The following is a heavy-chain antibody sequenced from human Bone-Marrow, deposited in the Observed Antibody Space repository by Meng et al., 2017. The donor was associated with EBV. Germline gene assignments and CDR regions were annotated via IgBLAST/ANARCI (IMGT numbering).Heavy chain of an antibody. J-gene: IGHJ4*02. CDR3: ARGGYCVSTSCAHFDY. CDR2: ISTYNGNT. V-gene: IGHV1-18*01. D-gene: IGHD2-2*03. Sequence: QVQQVQAGAEVEKPGAPVKVSCKTSGYIFNTYGVTWVRQAPGQGLEWMGWISTYNGNTNYAQKFQGRVTMTTDTSTSTVYLELRSLRSDDTAVYFCARGGYCVSTSCAHFDYWGQGTLVTVSS. CDR1: GYIFNTYG.